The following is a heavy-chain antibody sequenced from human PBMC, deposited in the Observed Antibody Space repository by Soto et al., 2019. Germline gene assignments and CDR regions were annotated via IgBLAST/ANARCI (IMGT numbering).Heavy chain of an antibody. CDR2: IKSKTDGGTT. CDR1: GFTFSNAW. J-gene: IGHJ4*02. V-gene: IGHV3-15*07. D-gene: IGHD4-17*01. Sequence: EVQLVESGGGLVKPGGSLRLSCAASGFTFSNAWMNWVRQAPGKGLEWVGRIKSKTDGGTTDYAEPVKGRFTISRDDSKNTSYLQINSLKTEVTAVYYCTAHCGDYSPMDYWGKGTVVTVSS. CDR3: TAHCGDYSPMDY.